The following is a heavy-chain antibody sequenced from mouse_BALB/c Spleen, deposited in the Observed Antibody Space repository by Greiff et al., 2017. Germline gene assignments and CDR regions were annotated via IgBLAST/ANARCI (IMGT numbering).Heavy chain of an antibody. Sequence: VQLQQPGAELVKPGAPVKLSCKASGYTFTSYWMNWVKRRPGRGLEWIGRIDPSDSETHYNQKFKDKATLTVDKSSSTAYIQLSSLTSEDSAVYYCARWDYGYAMDYWGQGTSVTVSS. V-gene: IGHV1-69*02. CDR2: IDPSDSET. CDR1: GYTFTSYW. D-gene: IGHD1-1*01. CDR3: ARWDYGYAMDY. J-gene: IGHJ4*01.